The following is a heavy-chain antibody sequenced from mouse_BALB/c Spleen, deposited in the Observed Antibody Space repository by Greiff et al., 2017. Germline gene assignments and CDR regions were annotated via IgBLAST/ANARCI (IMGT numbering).Heavy chain of an antibody. CDR1: GFSLTSYG. D-gene: IGHD2-1*01. V-gene: IGHV2-2*02. CDR3: ARNYGNSAWFAY. CDR2: IWSGGNT. J-gene: IGHJ3*01. Sequence: VQLQQSGPGLVQPSQSLSITCTVSGFSLTSYGVHWVRQSPGKGLEWLGVIWSGGNTDYNAAFISRLSISKDNSKSQVFFKMNSLQANDTAIYYCARNYGNSAWFAYWGQGTLVTVSA.